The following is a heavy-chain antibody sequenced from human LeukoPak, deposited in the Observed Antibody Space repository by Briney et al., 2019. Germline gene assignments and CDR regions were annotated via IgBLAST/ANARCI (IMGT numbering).Heavy chain of an antibody. CDR1: GGSISSYY. V-gene: IGHV4-59*01. J-gene: IGHJ4*02. Sequence: PSETLSLTCTVSGGSISSYYWTWIRQPPGKGLEWIGYIYYSGSTNYNPSLKSRVTTSVDTSKNQFSLRLSSVTAADTAVYYCARARLDSSGRFDYWGQGTLVTVSS. CDR3: ARARLDSSGRFDY. D-gene: IGHD3-22*01. CDR2: IYYSGST.